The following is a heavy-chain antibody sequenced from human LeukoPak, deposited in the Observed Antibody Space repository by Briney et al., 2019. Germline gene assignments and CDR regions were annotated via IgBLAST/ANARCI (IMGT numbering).Heavy chain of an antibody. CDR2: IYYSGST. Sequence: GSLRLSCAASGFAFSSYWMSWIRQPPGKGLEWIGYIYYSGSTNYNPSLKSRVTISVDTSKNQFSLKLSSVTAADTAVYYCARPSRRGRDGYNRLSAFDIWGQGTMVTVSS. CDR3: ARPSRRGRDGYNRLSAFDI. D-gene: IGHD5-24*01. J-gene: IGHJ3*02. CDR1: GFAFSSYW. V-gene: IGHV4-59*01.